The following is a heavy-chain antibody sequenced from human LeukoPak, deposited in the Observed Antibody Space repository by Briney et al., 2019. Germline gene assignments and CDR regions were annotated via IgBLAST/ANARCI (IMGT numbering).Heavy chain of an antibody. Sequence: ASVKVSCKASGYTFTSYDINWVRQATGQGLEWMRWMNPNSGNTGYAQKFQGRVTMTRNTSISTAYMELSSLRSEDTAVYYCARMTSYSSSWYVDPWGQGTLVTVSS. V-gene: IGHV1-8*01. J-gene: IGHJ5*02. CDR1: GYTFTSYD. CDR2: MNPNSGNT. D-gene: IGHD6-13*01. CDR3: ARMTSYSSSWYVDP.